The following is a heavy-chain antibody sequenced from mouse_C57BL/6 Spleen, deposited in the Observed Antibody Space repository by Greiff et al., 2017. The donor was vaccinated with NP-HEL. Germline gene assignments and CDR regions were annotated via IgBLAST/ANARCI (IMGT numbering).Heavy chain of an antibody. CDR1: GYTFTDYY. CDR2: IYPGSGNT. D-gene: IGHD2-4*01. Sequence: VQLQQSGAELVRPGASVKLSCKASGYTFTDYYKNWVKQRPGQGLEWIARIYPGSGNTYYNEKFKGKATLTAEKSSSTAYMQLSSLTSEDSAVYFCARRRNDYDGGFDYWGQGTTLTVSS. V-gene: IGHV1-76*01. J-gene: IGHJ2*01. CDR3: ARRRNDYDGGFDY.